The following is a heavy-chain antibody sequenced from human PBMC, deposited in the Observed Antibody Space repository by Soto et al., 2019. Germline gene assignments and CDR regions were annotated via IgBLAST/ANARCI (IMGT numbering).Heavy chain of an antibody. J-gene: IGHJ5*01. D-gene: IGHD2-15*01. CDR3: ARGRYCLTGRCFPNWFDS. CDR1: GDSISTVDYF. Sequence: SETLSLTCSVSGDSISTVDYFWAWVRQPPGQALEYIGYIYKSATTYYNPSFESRVAISLDTSKSQFSLNVTSLTAADTAVCFCARGRYCLTGRCFPNWFDSWGQGTLVTVP. V-gene: IGHV4-30-4*01. CDR2: IYKSATT.